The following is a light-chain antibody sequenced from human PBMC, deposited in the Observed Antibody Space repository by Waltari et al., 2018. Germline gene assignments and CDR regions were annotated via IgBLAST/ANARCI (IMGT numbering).Light chain of an antibody. CDR3: CSYSLRGRV. J-gene: IGLJ2*01. CDR2: EGP. Sequence: QSVLTQPASVSGSPGQSLAIPCIDINSDVGTYSLVSWYQQRSGNAPQLIIFEGPKRPSGISSRFSGSMSGSTASLTISGLRPEDEADYYFCSYSLRGRVFGGGTKLTVL. V-gene: IGLV2-23*01. CDR1: NSDVGTYSL.